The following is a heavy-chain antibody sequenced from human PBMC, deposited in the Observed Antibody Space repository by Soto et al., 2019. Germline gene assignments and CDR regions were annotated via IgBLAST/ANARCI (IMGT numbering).Heavy chain of an antibody. J-gene: IGHJ4*02. CDR2: ISAYNGNT. Sequence: VKVSCKASGYTFTSYGISWVRQAPGQGLEWMGWISAYNGNTNYAQKLQGRVTMTTDTSTSTAYMELRSLRSDDTAVYYCARDRPYGGYEAWACWGQGTLVTVSS. CDR1: GYTFTSYG. D-gene: IGHD5-12*01. CDR3: ARDRPYGGYEAWAC. V-gene: IGHV1-18*01.